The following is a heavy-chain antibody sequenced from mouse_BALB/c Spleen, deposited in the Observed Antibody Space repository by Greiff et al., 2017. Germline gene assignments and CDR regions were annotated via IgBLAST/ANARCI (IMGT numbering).Heavy chain of an antibody. CDR2: IWSGGST. J-gene: IGHJ1*01. CDR3: ASNYDRARDYWYFDV. CDR1: GFSLTSYG. D-gene: IGHD2-3*01. Sequence: VKLVESGPGLVQPSQSLSITCTVSGFSLTSYGVHWVRQSPGKGLEWLGVIWSGGSTDYNAAFISRLSISKDNSKSQVFFKMNSLQANDTAIYYCASNYDRARDYWYFDVWGAGTTVTVSS. V-gene: IGHV2-2*02.